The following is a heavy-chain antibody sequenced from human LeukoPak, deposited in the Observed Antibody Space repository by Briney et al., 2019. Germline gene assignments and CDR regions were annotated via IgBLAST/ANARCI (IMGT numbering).Heavy chain of an antibody. CDR1: GFTFSNAW. CDR3: AKSKAGGNYLDYFDY. D-gene: IGHD1-26*01. Sequence: GGSLRLSCAASGFTFSNAWMNWVRQAPGKGLEWVSAISGSGGSTYYADSVKGRFTISRDNSKNTLYLQMNSLRAEDTAVYYCAKSKAGGNYLDYFDYWGQGTLVTVSS. V-gene: IGHV3-23*01. J-gene: IGHJ4*02. CDR2: ISGSGGST.